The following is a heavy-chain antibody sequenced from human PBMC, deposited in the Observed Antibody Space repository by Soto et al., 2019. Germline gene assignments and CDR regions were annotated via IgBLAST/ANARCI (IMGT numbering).Heavy chain of an antibody. V-gene: IGHV4-38-2*01. CDR1: GFSLSSGYY. CDR2: IYHSGST. D-gene: IGHD1-26*01. CDR3: ARGKWEPYYFDY. Sequence: SETLSLTCAVSGFSLSSGYYWGWIRQPPGRGLECIGTIYHSGSTYYNPSLKSRVTISVDTSKNQFSLKLNSVTAADTALYYCARGKWEPYYFDYWGQGTLVTVSS. J-gene: IGHJ4*02.